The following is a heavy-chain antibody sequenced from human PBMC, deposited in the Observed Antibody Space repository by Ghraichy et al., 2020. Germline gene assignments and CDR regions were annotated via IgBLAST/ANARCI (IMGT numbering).Heavy chain of an antibody. Sequence: GESLRLSCAASGFIFSDYYMGWVRHIPGKGLEWVSYISSNGRYTDYAGSVKGRFTISRDNAKNSLDLRMNSLRAEDTALYYCAKYEGVVTTSSFDYWGQGAPVTVSS. CDR3: AKYEGVVTTSSFDY. CDR2: ISSNGRYT. J-gene: IGHJ4*02. D-gene: IGHD2-21*02. V-gene: IGHV3-11*03. CDR1: GFIFSDYY.